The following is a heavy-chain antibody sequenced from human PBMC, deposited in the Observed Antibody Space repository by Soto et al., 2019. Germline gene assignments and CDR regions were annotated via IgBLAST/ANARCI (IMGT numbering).Heavy chain of an antibody. V-gene: IGHV3-21*01. CDR2: ISSSSSYI. Sequence: VGSLRLSGAASGFTFSSYSMNWVRQAPGKGLEWVSSISSSSSYIYYADSVKGRFTISRDNAKNSLYLQMNSLRAEDTAVYYCARGYCSSTSCYTRPYGRYYGMDVWGQGTTVTV. CDR3: ARGYCSSTSCYTRPYGRYYGMDV. J-gene: IGHJ6*02. D-gene: IGHD2-2*02. CDR1: GFTFSSYS.